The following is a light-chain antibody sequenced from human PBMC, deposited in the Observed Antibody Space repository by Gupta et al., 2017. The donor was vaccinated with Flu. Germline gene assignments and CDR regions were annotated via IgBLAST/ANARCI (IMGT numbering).Light chain of an antibody. J-gene: IGLJ2*01. CDR3: QSYEV. Sequence: NFMLAQPHSVSGSPGKTVTISCTRSSGSIGIKYVQWYQQRPGTSPKNVIYEDDQRPSGVPARFSGSSDRSSNSASLTISGLKTEDEADYYCQSYEVFGGGTKLTVL. CDR2: EDD. CDR1: SGSIGIKY. V-gene: IGLV6-57*01.